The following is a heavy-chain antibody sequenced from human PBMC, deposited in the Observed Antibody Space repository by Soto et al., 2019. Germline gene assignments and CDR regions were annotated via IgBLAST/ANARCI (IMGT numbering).Heavy chain of an antibody. CDR2: ISAYNGNT. Sequence: ASVKVSCKASGYTFTSYGISWVRQAPGQGLEWMGWISAYNGNTNYAQKLQGRVTMTTDTSTSTAYMELRSLRSDDTAVYYCARVYSSSWYMNHYYYYGMDVWGQGTMVTVSS. V-gene: IGHV1-18*01. D-gene: IGHD6-13*01. J-gene: IGHJ6*01. CDR3: ARVYSSSWYMNHYYYYGMDV. CDR1: GYTFTSYG.